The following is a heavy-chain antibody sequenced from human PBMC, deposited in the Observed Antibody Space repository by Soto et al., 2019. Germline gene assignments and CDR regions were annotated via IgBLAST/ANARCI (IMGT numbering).Heavy chain of an antibody. CDR3: ARVSVDTAMVDPFDY. CDR2: INPSGGST. D-gene: IGHD5-18*01. V-gene: IGHV1-46*01. Sequence: ASVKVSCKASGYTFTSYYMHWVRQAPGQGLEWMGIINPSGGSTSYAQKFQGRVTMTRDTSTSTVYMELSSLRSEDTAVYYCARVSVDTAMVDPFDYWGQGTLVTVSS. CDR1: GYTFTSYY. J-gene: IGHJ4*02.